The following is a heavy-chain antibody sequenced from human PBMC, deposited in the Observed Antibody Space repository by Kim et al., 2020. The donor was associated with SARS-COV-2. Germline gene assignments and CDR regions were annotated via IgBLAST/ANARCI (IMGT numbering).Heavy chain of an antibody. CDR1: GFSFDDSA. CDR3: ARMVGYASGSPFDS. Sequence: GGSLRLSCAASGFSFDDSAMHWVRQPPGKGLEWVAGISWNSGSIDYGDSVKGRFTISRDNAKNSLYLQMNGLRVEDTALYFCARMVGYASGSPFDSWGQGTLVTVSS. CDR2: ISWNSGSI. J-gene: IGHJ4*02. D-gene: IGHD3-10*01. V-gene: IGHV3-9*01.